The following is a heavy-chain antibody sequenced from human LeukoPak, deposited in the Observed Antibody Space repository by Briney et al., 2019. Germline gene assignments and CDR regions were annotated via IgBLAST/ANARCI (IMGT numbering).Heavy chain of an antibody. CDR3: AKDALISYRGAWSQSDY. D-gene: IGHD2/OR15-2a*01. V-gene: IGHV3-23*01. J-gene: IGHJ4*02. Sequence: GGSLRLSCSASGFTFSSYAMSWVRQAPGKGLEWVSGISGSGGNTYYVDSVKGRFTISRDNSRNTLYLQMNNLRAEDTAVYYCAKDALISYRGAWSQSDYWGQGTLVTVSS. CDR1: GFTFSSYA. CDR2: ISGSGGNT.